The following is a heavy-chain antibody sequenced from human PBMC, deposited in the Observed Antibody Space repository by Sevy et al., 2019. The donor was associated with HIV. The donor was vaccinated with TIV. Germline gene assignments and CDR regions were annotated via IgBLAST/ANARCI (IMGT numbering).Heavy chain of an antibody. CDR2: ISYDGSNK. D-gene: IGHD1-26*01. CDR3: ARGIVVGAAHFDY. CDR1: GFTFSSYA. J-gene: IGHJ4*02. Sequence: GGSLRLSCAASGFTFSSYAMHWVRQAPGKGLEWVAVISYDGSNKYYADSVKGRFTISRDNSKITLYLQMNSLRAEDTAVYYCARGIVVGAAHFDYWGQGTLVTVSS. V-gene: IGHV3-30-3*01.